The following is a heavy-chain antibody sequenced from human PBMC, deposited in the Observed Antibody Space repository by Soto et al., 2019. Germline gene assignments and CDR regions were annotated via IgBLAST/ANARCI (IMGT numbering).Heavy chain of an antibody. CDR1: GYTFTSYD. D-gene: IGHD2-15*01. J-gene: IGHJ5*02. Sequence: GASVKVSCKASGYTFTSYDINWVRQATGQGLEWMGWMNPNSGNTGYAQKFQGRVTMTRNTSISTAYMELSSLRSEDTAVYYCARGRVLVANLTHNWFDPWGQGTLVTVSS. CDR2: MNPNSGNT. V-gene: IGHV1-8*01. CDR3: ARGRVLVANLTHNWFDP.